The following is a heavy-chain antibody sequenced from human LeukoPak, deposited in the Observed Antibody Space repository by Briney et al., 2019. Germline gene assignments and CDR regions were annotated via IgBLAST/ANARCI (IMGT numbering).Heavy chain of an antibody. J-gene: IGHJ4*02. Sequence: SETLSLTCTVSGGSISSYYWSWIRQPPGEGLEWIGYMYYSGSTNYNPSLKSRVTISVDTSKNQFSLKLSSVTAADTAVYYCARQTYSSGWYLDNWGQGTLVTVSS. CDR2: MYYSGST. V-gene: IGHV4-59*08. CDR3: ARQTYSSGWYLDN. D-gene: IGHD6-19*01. CDR1: GGSISSYY.